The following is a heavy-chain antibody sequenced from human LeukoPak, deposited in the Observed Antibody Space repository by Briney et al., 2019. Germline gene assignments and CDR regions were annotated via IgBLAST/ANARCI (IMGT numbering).Heavy chain of an antibody. D-gene: IGHD1-1*01. CDR2: ISWDGDST. J-gene: IGHJ4*02. CDR1: GFTFDDYA. V-gene: IGHV3-43D*03. CDR3: ARVSSPRRYRDFDY. Sequence: GGSLRLSCAASGFTFDDYAMHWVPQAPGKGLDWVSLISWDGDSTYYADSVKGRFTISRDNSKNTLYLQMNSLRAEDTAVYYCARVSSPRRYRDFDYWGQGTLVTVSS.